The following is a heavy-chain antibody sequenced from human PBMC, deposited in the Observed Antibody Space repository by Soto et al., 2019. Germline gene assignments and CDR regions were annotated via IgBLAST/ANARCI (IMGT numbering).Heavy chain of an antibody. J-gene: IGHJ6*02. CDR2: IYPGDSDT. V-gene: IGHV5-51*01. Sequence: PGESLKISCKGSGHSFTSYWIGWVRQMPGKGLEWMGIIYPGDSDTRYSPSFQGQVTISADKSISTAYLQWSSLKASDTAMYYCARLDGYNYDYYGMDVWGQGTTVTVSS. D-gene: IGHD5-18*01. CDR1: GHSFTSYW. CDR3: ARLDGYNYDYYGMDV.